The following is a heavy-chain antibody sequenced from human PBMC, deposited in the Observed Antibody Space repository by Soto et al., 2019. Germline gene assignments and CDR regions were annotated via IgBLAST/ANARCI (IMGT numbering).Heavy chain of an antibody. CDR3: ARAPSIAALTGKGAEYFQH. D-gene: IGHD6-6*01. CDR2: INPNSGGT. Sequence: ASVKVSCKASGYTFTGYYMHWVRQAPGQGLEWMGWINPNSGGTNYAQKFQGWVTMTRDTSISTAYMELSRLRSDDTAVYYGARAPSIAALTGKGAEYFQHWGQGTLVTVSS. V-gene: IGHV1-2*04. J-gene: IGHJ1*01. CDR1: GYTFTGYY.